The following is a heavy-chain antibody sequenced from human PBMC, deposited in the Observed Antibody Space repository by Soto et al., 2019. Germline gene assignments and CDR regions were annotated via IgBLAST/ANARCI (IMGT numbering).Heavy chain of an antibody. J-gene: IGHJ3*02. CDR3: ARGIYYYDSSGPGAFDI. V-gene: IGHV1-69*01. D-gene: IGHD3-22*01. CDR2: IIPIFGTA. Sequence: QVQLVQSGAEVKKPGASVKVSCKASGGTFSSYAISWVRQAAGQGLEWMGGIIPIFGTANYAQKFQGRVTITADESTSTAYMELSSLRSEDTAVYYCARGIYYYDSSGPGAFDIWGQGTMVTVSS. CDR1: GGTFSSYA.